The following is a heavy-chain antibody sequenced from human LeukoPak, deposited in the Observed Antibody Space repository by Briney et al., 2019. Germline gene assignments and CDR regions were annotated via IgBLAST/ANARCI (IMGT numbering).Heavy chain of an antibody. Sequence: ASVKVSCKASGYPFTSYAMHWVRQAPGQRLEWMGWINAGNGNTKYSQKFQGRVTITRDTSASTAYMELSSLRSEDTAVYYCARMIDDILTGDAFDIWGQGTMVTVSS. CDR2: INAGNGNT. V-gene: IGHV1-3*01. J-gene: IGHJ3*02. CDR3: ARMIDDILTGDAFDI. D-gene: IGHD3-9*01. CDR1: GYPFTSYA.